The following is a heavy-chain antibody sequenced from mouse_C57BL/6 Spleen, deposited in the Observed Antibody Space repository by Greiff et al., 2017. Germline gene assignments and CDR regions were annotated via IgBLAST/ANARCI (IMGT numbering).Heavy chain of an antibody. CDR2: INPNYGTT. Sequence: VQLQQSGPELVKPGASVKISCKASGYSFTDYNMNWVKQSNGKSLEWIGVINPNYGTTSYNQKFKGKATLTVDQSSSTAYMQLNSLTSEDSAVYYCASPIYYYGSSYNWYFDVWGTGTTVTVSS. CDR1: GYSFTDYN. V-gene: IGHV1-39*01. J-gene: IGHJ1*03. D-gene: IGHD1-1*01. CDR3: ASPIYYYGSSYNWYFDV.